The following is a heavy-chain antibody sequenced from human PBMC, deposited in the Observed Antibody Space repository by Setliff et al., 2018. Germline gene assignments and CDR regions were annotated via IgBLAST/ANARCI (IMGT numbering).Heavy chain of an antibody. CDR1: GGSFSGYY. CDR3: ARGIGGYCSSTSCSNESWP. J-gene: IGHJ5*02. CDR2: INHSGST. V-gene: IGHV4-34*01. D-gene: IGHD2-2*01. Sequence: SETLSLTCAVYGGSFSGYYWSWIRQPPGKGLEWIGEINHSGSTNYNPSLKSRVTKSVDTSKNQFSLKLTSVTAADTAVYYCARGIGGYCSSTSCSNESWPWGQGALVTVSS.